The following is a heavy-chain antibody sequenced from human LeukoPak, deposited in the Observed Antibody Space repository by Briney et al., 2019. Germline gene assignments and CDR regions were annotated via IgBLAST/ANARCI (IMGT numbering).Heavy chain of an antibody. Sequence: ASVKVSCKASGYPFIYYTIHGVRHAPGQGVEWVGWVSHDRKQSAQKFQSRVILTRDWTTSTAYMELSTLASDDTAVYYCARGYGSSWFDLWGQGSPIIVSS. D-gene: IGHD6-13*01. CDR3: ARGYGSSWFDL. CDR1: GYPFIYYT. J-gene: IGHJ5*02. CDR2: VSHDRK. V-gene: IGHV1-2*02.